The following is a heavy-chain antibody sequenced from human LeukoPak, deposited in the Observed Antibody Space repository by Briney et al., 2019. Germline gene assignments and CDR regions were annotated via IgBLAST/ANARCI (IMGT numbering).Heavy chain of an antibody. V-gene: IGHV4-59*08. CDR3: ARQGGMAAVIDY. D-gene: IGHD6-13*01. J-gene: IGHJ4*02. CDR1: GGSISSYY. Sequence: SETLSLTCTVSGGSISSYYWSWIRQPSGKGLEWIGYIYYSGSTNYNPSLKSRVTISVDTSKNQFSLKLSSVTAADTAVYYCARQGGMAAVIDYWGQGTLVTVSS. CDR2: IYYSGST.